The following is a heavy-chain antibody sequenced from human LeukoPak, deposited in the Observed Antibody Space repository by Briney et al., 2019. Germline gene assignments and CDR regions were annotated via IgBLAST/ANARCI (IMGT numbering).Heavy chain of an antibody. CDR1: GYTFTSYD. CDR2: MNPNSGNT. J-gene: IGHJ4*02. Sequence: ASVKVSCKASGYTFTSYDINWVRQATGQGLEWMGWMNPNSGNTGYAQKFQGRVTITADESTSTAYMELSSLRSEDTAVYYCARDRNFGEPFDYWGQGTLVTVSS. CDR3: ARDRNFGEPFDY. D-gene: IGHD3-10*01. V-gene: IGHV1-8*03.